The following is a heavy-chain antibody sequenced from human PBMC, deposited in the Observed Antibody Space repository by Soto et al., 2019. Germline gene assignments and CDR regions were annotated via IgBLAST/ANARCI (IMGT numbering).Heavy chain of an antibody. D-gene: IGHD3-10*01. V-gene: IGHV1-18*01. CDR3: APDFDGSGSYYTDY. CDR2: ISAYNGNT. CDR1: GYMFVTYG. J-gene: IGHJ4*02. Sequence: GASVEVSCKXSGYMFVTYGINWVRQAPGQGLEWMGWISAYNGNTKYAQNLQGRFTMTTDASTSTAYMEMRSLRSDDTAVYYCAPDFDGSGSYYTDYWGPGTLVTVSS.